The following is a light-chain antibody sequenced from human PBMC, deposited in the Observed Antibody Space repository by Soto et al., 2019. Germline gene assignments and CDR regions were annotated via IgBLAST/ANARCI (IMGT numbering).Light chain of an antibody. CDR2: EGS. V-gene: IGLV2-23*01. CDR1: SSDVGRYNL. Sequence: QSVLTQPASVSGSPGQSITISCTGTSSDVGRYNLVSWYQQHRGKAPKLMIYEGSKRPSGVSNRFSGSKSGNTASLTISGLQAEDEADYYCCSYAGSWVFGGGTKLTVL. CDR3: CSYAGSWV. J-gene: IGLJ3*02.